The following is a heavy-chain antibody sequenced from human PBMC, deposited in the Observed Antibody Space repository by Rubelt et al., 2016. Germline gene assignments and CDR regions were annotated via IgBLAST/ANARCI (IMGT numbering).Heavy chain of an antibody. CDR2: INHSGST. CDR1: GGSFSDYY. V-gene: IGHV4-34*01. Sequence: QVQLQQWGAGLLKPSETLSLTCAVYGGSFSDYYWSWIRQPPGKGLEWIGEINHSGSTNYNPSLKSRVPISIDTSKKQFSLKMTSVPAADTAVYFCAGHYNWNDDSCWGQGTLVTVSS. D-gene: IGHD1-1*01. J-gene: IGHJ4*02. CDR3: AGHYNWNDDSC.